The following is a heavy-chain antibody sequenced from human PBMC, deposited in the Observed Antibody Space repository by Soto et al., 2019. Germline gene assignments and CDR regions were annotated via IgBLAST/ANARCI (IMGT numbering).Heavy chain of an antibody. CDR1: GGSLSGYY. CDR2: MTHTGST. CDR3: ASGGN. D-gene: IGHD3-10*01. V-gene: IGHV4-34*01. Sequence: QVQLQQWGAGLLKPSETLSLTCAVFGGSLSGYYWSWIRQPPGKGLEWIGEMTHTGSTNYSPSLTTRLTISSDTSKNHFSLRLSSVTAADTAVYYCASGGNWGQGTLVTVSS. J-gene: IGHJ4*02.